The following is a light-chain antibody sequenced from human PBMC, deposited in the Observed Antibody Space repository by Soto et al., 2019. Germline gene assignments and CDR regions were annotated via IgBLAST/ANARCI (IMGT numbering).Light chain of an antibody. J-gene: IGKJ1*01. CDR2: AAS. CDR3: PQRYSTPWT. CDR1: QSISSY. V-gene: IGKV1-39*01. Sequence: DIQRTQAASSLSASVGDRGTITCRASQSISSYLNWYQQKPGKAPKLLIYAASSLQSGVPSRFSGSGSGTDFTLTISSLHPDDFAPHYCPQRYSTPWTFGQGTPLDIK.